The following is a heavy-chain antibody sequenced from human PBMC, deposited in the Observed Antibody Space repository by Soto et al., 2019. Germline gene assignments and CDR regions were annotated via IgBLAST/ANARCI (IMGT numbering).Heavy chain of an antibody. Sequence: SETLSLTCAVYGGSFSGYYGSWIRQPPGKGLEWIGEISHSGSTNYIPSLKSRVTISADTSKDQFSLKLSSVTAADTAVYYCARGLYYYDSSGSGPYRYWGQGTLVTVSS. CDR3: ARGLYYYDSSGSGPYRY. CDR1: GGSFSGYY. V-gene: IGHV4-34*01. D-gene: IGHD3-22*01. CDR2: ISHSGST. J-gene: IGHJ4*02.